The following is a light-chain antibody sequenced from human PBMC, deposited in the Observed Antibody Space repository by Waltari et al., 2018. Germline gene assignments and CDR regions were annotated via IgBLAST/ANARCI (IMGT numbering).Light chain of an antibody. CDR2: EVS. V-gene: IGLV2-14*01. CDR1: SGDVGTYDY. Sequence: QSALTQPASVSGSPGQSITISCAGTSGDVGTYDYVSWYQHHPGKAPKLMIYEVSNRPAGGSNRFSGSKSGDTASLTISGLQAEDEADYYCTSFTSITTLVFGTGTKVTVL. CDR3: TSFTSITTLV. J-gene: IGLJ1*01.